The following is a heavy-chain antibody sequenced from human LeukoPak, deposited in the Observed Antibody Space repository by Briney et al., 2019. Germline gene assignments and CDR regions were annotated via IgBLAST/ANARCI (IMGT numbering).Heavy chain of an antibody. D-gene: IGHD6-13*01. Sequence: PGGSLRLSCAASGFTFSCYGMHWVRQAPGKGLEWVAIIWYDGSNKYYADSVKGRFTISRDNSKNTLYLQMNSLRAEDTAVYYCARAESTWYSGLDYWGQGTMVTVSS. CDR3: ARAESTWYSGLDY. J-gene: IGHJ4*02. V-gene: IGHV3-33*01. CDR2: IWYDGSNK. CDR1: GFTFSCYG.